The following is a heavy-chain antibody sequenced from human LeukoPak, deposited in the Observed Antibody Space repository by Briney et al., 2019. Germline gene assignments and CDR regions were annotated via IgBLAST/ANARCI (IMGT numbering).Heavy chain of an antibody. CDR2: INNGGGST. CDR1: GFTFGSYA. J-gene: IGHJ4*02. V-gene: IGHV3-23*01. D-gene: IGHD3-10*01. Sequence: PGGSLRLSCAASGFTFGSYAMSWVRQAPGKGLEWVSAINNGGGSTYYADSVKGRFTISRDNSKNTVYLQMNSLRAEDTAVYYCAKGITLVRGVRYFDYWGQGTLVTVSS. CDR3: AKGITLVRGVRYFDY.